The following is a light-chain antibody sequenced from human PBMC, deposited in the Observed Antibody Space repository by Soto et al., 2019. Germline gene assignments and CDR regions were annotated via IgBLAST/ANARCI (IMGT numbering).Light chain of an antibody. CDR2: DVV. CDR3: SSYTSTMTNV. Sequence: QSVLTHPASVSGSPGQSITISCTGTSSDVGGFNSVSWYQLRPGTAPKLILYDVVDRPSGVSYRFSGSKSGNTASLTISGLQAADEADYFCSSYTSTMTNVFGSGTKLTVL. V-gene: IGLV2-14*03. J-gene: IGLJ1*01. CDR1: SSDVGGFNS.